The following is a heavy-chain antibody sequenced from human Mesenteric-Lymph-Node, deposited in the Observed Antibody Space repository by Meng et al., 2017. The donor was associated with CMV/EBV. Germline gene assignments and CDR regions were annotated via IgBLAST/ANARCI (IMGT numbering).Heavy chain of an antibody. CDR1: GYTFSSYY. CDR2: INPSGGNT. CDR3: ARAPIFRLEEPIAVLGMDV. D-gene: IGHD6-19*01. V-gene: IGHV1-46*01. J-gene: IGHJ6*02. Sequence: ASVKVSCKASGYTFSSYYIHWLRQAPGQGLEWMGIINPSGGNTSLAERFQGRFSMTRDTSTNTVYMELSSLRSDDTAVYYCARAPIFRLEEPIAVLGMDVWGQGTTVTVSS.